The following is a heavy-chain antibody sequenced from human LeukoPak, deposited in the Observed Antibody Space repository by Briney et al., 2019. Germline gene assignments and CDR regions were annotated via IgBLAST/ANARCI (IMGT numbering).Heavy chain of an antibody. Sequence: SVKVSCRASGGTFSSYAISWVRQAPGQGLEWMGGIIPIFGTANYAQKFQGRVTITADESTSTAYMEPSSLRSEGTTVYYCARANYYDSSGYFDYWGQGTLVTVSS. D-gene: IGHD3-22*01. CDR2: IIPIFGTA. V-gene: IGHV1-69*13. CDR3: ARANYYDSSGYFDY. J-gene: IGHJ4*02. CDR1: GGTFSSYA.